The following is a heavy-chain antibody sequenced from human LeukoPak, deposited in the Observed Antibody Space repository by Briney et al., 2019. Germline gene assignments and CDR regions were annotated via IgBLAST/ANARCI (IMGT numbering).Heavy chain of an antibody. CDR2: ISYAGGT. J-gene: IGHJ4*02. CDR1: GGSIGSYY. CDR3: ARVGDTSSYFYYFDY. D-gene: IGHD3-22*01. V-gene: IGHV4-59*01. Sequence: SETLSLTCTVSGGSIGSYYWSWIRQPPGKGLEWIGYISYAGGTNYNPSLKSRVTISLDTSNSQFSLKLSSVTAADTAVYYCARVGDTSSYFYYFDYWGQGTLVTVSS.